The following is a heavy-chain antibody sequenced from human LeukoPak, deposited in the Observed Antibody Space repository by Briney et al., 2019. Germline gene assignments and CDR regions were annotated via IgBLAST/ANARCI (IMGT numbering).Heavy chain of an antibody. V-gene: IGHV1-46*01. J-gene: IGHJ6*04. CDR2: INPSGGST. CDR3: ASPGIAAAGTGLDV. D-gene: IGHD6-13*01. CDR1: GYTFTGYY. Sequence: ASVKVSCKASGYTFTGYYMHWVRQAPGQGLEWMGIINPSGGSTSYAQKFQGRVTMTRDMSTSTAYMELSRLRSDDTAVYYCASPGIAAAGTGLDVWGKGTTVTISS.